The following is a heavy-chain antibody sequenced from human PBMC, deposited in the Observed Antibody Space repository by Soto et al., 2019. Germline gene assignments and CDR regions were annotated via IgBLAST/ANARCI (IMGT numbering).Heavy chain of an antibody. CDR1: GYSFTSYW. Sequence: GESLKISCKGSGYSFTSYWIGWVRQMPGKGLEWMGIIYPGDSDTKYSPSFQGQVTISADKSISTAYLQWSSLKASDTAMYYCARTSAAGKYYYGMDVWGQGTTVTVSS. J-gene: IGHJ6*02. V-gene: IGHV5-51*01. CDR2: IYPGDSDT. CDR3: ARTSAAGKYYYGMDV. D-gene: IGHD6-13*01.